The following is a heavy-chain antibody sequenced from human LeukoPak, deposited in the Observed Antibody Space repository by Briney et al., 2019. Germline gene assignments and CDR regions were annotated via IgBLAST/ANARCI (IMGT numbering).Heavy chain of an antibody. Sequence: SETLSLTCAVYGGSFSGYYWSWIRQPPGKGLEWIGEINHSGSTNYNPSLKSRVTISVDTSKNQFSLKLASVTAADTAVYYCARKQNLNWFDPWGQGTLVTVSS. J-gene: IGHJ5*02. V-gene: IGHV4-34*01. CDR1: GGSFSGYY. CDR3: ARKQNLNWFDP. CDR2: INHSGST.